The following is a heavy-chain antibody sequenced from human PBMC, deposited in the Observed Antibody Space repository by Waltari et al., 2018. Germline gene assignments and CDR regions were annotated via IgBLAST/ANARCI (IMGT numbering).Heavy chain of an antibody. V-gene: IGHV3-23*01. D-gene: IGHD3-16*01. Sequence: EVQLLESGGGLVQPGGSLRLPCTASGLSFSTYGMTWVRQAPGKGLEWVSSISPNSISTYYADSVKGRFTISRDNSKSTVILQLSSLRVEDTAIYYCAKGQGGRRWYFDYWGQGSQVTVSS. CDR3: AKGQGGRRWYFDY. CDR1: GLSFSTYG. J-gene: IGHJ4*02. CDR2: ISPNSIST.